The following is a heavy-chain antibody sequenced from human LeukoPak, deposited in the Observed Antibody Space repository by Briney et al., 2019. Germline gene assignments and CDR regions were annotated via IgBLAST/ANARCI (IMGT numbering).Heavy chain of an antibody. CDR2: IIPIFGTA. D-gene: IGHD2-8*02. CDR1: GGTFSSYA. Sequence: SVKVSCKASGGTFSSYAISWVRQAPGQGLEWMGGIIPIFGTANYAQKFQGRVTITADESTSTAYMELSSLSSEDTAVYYCARVGPPRHPPWYNWFDPWGQGTLVTVSS. V-gene: IGHV1-69*13. J-gene: IGHJ5*02. CDR3: ARVGPPRHPPWYNWFDP.